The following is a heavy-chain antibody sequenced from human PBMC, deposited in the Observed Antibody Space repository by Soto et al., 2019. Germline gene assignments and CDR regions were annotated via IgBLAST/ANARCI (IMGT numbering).Heavy chain of an antibody. J-gene: IGHJ5*02. CDR1: GFSLTTTGVG. V-gene: IGHV2-5*02. D-gene: IGHD3-3*01. Sequence: SGPTLVNPTQTLTLTCTFSGFSLTTTGVGVGWIRQPPGKALEWLALIYWDDDKRYSPSLKSRLTITKDTSKNQVVLTMTNMDPVDTATYYCAHSRTYDFWSGYYPYNWFDPWGQGTLVTVSS. CDR3: AHSRTYDFWSGYYPYNWFDP. CDR2: IYWDDDK.